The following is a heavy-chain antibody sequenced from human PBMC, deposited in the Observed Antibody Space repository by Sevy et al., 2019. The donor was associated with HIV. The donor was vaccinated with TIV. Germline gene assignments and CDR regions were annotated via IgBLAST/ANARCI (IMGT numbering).Heavy chain of an antibody. CDR2: ISGRSSYI. V-gene: IGHV3-21*06. D-gene: IGHD2-2*01. J-gene: IGHJ4*02. CDR3: ARDGGCSSTSCLLYFDS. CDR1: GFTFSDYY. Sequence: GGSLRLSCAASGFTFSDYYMNWVRQAPGKGLEWVSSISGRSSYIHYAASVRGRFTISRDNAKNSLYLQMNSLRADDTAVYFCARDGGCSSTSCLLYFDSWGQGALVTVSS.